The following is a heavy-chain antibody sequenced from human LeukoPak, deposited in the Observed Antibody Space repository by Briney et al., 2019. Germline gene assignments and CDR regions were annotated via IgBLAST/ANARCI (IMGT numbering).Heavy chain of an antibody. CDR1: GFTFSSYW. Sequence: GGSLRLSCAASGFTFSSYWMTWVRHVPGKGLEWVARIKQDGSEKYYVDSVKGRFTISRDNAKNSLYLQMNSLRAEDTAVYYCARGYSAFDIWGQGTMVTVSS. CDR2: IKQDGSEK. V-gene: IGHV3-7*01. CDR3: ARGYSAFDI. J-gene: IGHJ3*02. D-gene: IGHD5-12*01.